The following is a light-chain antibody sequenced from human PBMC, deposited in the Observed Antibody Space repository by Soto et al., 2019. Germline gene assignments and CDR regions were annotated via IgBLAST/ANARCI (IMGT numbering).Light chain of an antibody. CDR2: DGS. CDR3: QQYDNSAPLS. V-gene: IGKV3D-20*01. Sequence: EIVLTQSPATLYLSPGDRATLSCGASQSVRSSYVAWYQQKAGLAPRLLIYDGSSRASGIPDRFSGRGSGTDFTLNIGRLEPENFAVYYCQQYDNSAPLSFGGGTKVDMK. J-gene: IGKJ4*01. CDR1: QSVRSSY.